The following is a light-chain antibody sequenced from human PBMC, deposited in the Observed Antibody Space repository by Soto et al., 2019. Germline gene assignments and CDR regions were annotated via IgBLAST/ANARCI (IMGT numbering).Light chain of an antibody. CDR3: SSYTSSSTHVV. J-gene: IGLJ2*01. Sequence: QSALTQPASVSGSPGQSITISCTGTSSDVVGYNYVSWYQQHPGKAPKLMIYDVSNRPSGVSNRFSGSKSGNTASLPISGLQAEDEADDYCSSYTSSSTHVVFGGGTQLTV. CDR1: SSDVVGYNY. V-gene: IGLV2-14*01. CDR2: DVS.